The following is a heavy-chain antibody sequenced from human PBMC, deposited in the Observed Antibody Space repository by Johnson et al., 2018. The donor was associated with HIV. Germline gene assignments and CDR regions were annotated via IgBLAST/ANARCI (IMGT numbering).Heavy chain of an antibody. CDR1: GFTVSSNH. CDR2: IYSGGTT. V-gene: IGHV3-66*01. J-gene: IGHJ3*02. D-gene: IGHD3-22*01. CDR3: ARLQSSGYWSFDAFDI. Sequence: VQLVESGGGVVQPGGSLRLSRAASGFTVSSNHMSWVRQAPGKGLEWVSFIYSGGTTYYADSVKGLFTISRDSSKNTLYLQMNSLRAEDTALYYCARLQSSGYWSFDAFDIWGEGTMVIVSS.